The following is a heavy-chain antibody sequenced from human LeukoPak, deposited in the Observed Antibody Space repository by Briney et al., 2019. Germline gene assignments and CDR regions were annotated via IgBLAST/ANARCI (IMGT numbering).Heavy chain of an antibody. D-gene: IGHD2-2*01. J-gene: IGHJ5*02. CDR3: ARRGAYQEFDP. V-gene: IGHV3-11*01. CDR1: GFTFSDYY. CDR2: ISSSGRTM. Sequence: GGSLRLSCAASGFTFSDYYMTWIRQAPGKGLEWVSDISSSGRTMYYADSVRGRFTISRDNAKNSLHLQMNSLRAEDTAVYYCARRGAYQEFDPWGQGTLVTVSS.